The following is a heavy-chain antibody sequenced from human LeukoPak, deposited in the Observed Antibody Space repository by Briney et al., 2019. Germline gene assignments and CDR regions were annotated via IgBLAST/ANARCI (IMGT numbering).Heavy chain of an antibody. Sequence: ASVKVSCKASGYTFTSYGISWVRQAPGQGLEWMGWISAYNGNTNYAQKLQGRVTMTTDTSTSTAYMELRSLRSDDTAVYYCARVGTITIFGVVYYYYGMDVWGQGTTVTVSS. V-gene: IGHV1-18*01. D-gene: IGHD3-3*01. CDR1: GYTFTSYG. CDR3: ARVGTITIFGVVYYYYGMDV. CDR2: ISAYNGNT. J-gene: IGHJ6*02.